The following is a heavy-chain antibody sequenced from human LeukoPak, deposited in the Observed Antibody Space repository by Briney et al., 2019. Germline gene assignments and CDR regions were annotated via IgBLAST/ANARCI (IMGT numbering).Heavy chain of an antibody. V-gene: IGHV1-2*02. Sequence: ASVTVSCKASGYTFTGYYMHWVRQAPGQGLEWMGWINPNSGGANYAQKFQGRVTMTRDTSISTAYMELSRLRSDDTAVYYCARDPLGYCSSTSCGWFDPWGQGTLVTVSS. J-gene: IGHJ5*02. CDR1: GYTFTGYY. CDR3: ARDPLGYCSSTSCGWFDP. CDR2: INPNSGGA. D-gene: IGHD2-2*01.